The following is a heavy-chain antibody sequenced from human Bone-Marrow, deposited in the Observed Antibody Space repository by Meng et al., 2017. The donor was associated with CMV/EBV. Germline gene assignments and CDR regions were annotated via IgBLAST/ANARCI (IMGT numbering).Heavy chain of an antibody. D-gene: IGHD6-6*01. V-gene: IGHV3-7*03. J-gene: IGHJ6*02. CDR3: AKDLAARPHYGMDV. CDR1: GFTLSSHW. CDR2: IKQDGSEK. Sequence: GESLKISCVASGFTLSSHWMSWVRQAPGKGLEWVAYIKQDGSEKYYVDSVKGRFTSSRDNARNSLSLQMNSLRAEDMALYYCAKDLAARPHYGMDVWGQGTTVTVSS.